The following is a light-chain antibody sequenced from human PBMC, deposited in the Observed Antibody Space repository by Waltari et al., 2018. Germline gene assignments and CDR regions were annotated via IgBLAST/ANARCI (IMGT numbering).Light chain of an antibody. CDR1: SGDVGGYNL. CDR3: CSYAGAGTGV. Sequence: QSALTQPASVSGSPGQSITTSCTGTSGDVGGYNLVSWYQQHPGKAPKLMIYEVGKRPSGISNRFSGSKSGNTASLTISGLQAEDEADYYCCSYAGAGTGVFGGGTKVTVL. CDR2: EVG. J-gene: IGLJ3*02. V-gene: IGLV2-23*02.